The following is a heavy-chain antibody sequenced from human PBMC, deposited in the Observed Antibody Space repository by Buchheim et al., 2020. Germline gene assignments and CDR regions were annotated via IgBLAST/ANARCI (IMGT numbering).Heavy chain of an antibody. J-gene: IGHJ5*02. V-gene: IGHV4-30-4*07. CDR3: ARRPTVTHWFDP. Sequence: QVQLQESGPGLVKPSQTLSLTCAVSGGSISSGGYSWSWIRQPPGKGLEWIGYIYYSGSTYYNPSLKRRVTISVDTYKNQFSLKLSSVTAADTAVYYCARRPTVTHWFDPWGQGTL. CDR2: IYYSGST. CDR1: GGSISSGGYS. D-gene: IGHD4-11*01.